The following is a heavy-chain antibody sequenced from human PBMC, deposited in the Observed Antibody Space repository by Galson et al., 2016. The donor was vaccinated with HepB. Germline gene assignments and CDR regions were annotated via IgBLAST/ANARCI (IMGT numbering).Heavy chain of an antibody. CDR1: GDSVSSSSDSAA. V-gene: IGHV6-1*01. CDR2: TYYRTRWYK. D-gene: IGHD6-13*01. Sequence: CAISGDSVSSSSDSAAWHWIRQSPSRGLEWLGRTYYRTRWYKDYAESVKSRVTIDADTSKNQFSLHLSSVTPEDTAVYYCSRTFMAAAGTAFDFWGLGTLVTVSS. J-gene: IGHJ4*02. CDR3: SRTFMAAAGTAFDF.